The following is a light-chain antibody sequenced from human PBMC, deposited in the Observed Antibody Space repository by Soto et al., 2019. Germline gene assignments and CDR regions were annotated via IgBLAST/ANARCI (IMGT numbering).Light chain of an antibody. CDR2: GAS. J-gene: IGKJ2*01. Sequence: DIQMTQSPSSLSASVGDRGTITCQSSQYISTYLNWYQQKPGKAPKLLIYGASNLQTGVPSGFSGSGSGTDFTFTISSLQPEDIATYYCQQYDNLPYTFGQGTKLEI. V-gene: IGKV1-33*01. CDR1: QYISTY. CDR3: QQYDNLPYT.